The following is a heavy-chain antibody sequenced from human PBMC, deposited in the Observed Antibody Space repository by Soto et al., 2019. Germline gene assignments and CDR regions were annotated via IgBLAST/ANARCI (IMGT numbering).Heavy chain of an antibody. CDR3: ARRRASDYGGNHHPYYFDR. CDR1: GASIITDNYF. Sequence: LSLTCTVSGASIITDNYFWVWIRQSPRRGLELIGSISYSGRTYDNPSLQSRVTISIDASKNQFSLKLTSVTTADTAVYYCARRRASDYGGNHHPYYFDRWGQGALVTVSS. D-gene: IGHD4-17*01. J-gene: IGHJ4*02. V-gene: IGHV4-39*01. CDR2: ISYSGRT.